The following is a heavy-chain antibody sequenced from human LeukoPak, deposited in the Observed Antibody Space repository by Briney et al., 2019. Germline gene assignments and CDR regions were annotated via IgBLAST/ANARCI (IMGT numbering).Heavy chain of an antibody. CDR1: GYSFSSYW. CDR3: ARHLGAATLGKTYYYYYMDV. CDR2: IYPGDSDT. J-gene: IGHJ6*03. V-gene: IGHV5-51*01. Sequence: GESLKISCKGSGYSFSSYWIGWVRQMPGKGLEWLGIIYPGDSDTRYSPSFQGQVTISADKSISTAYLQWSSLKASDTAMYYCARHLGAATLGKTYYYYYMDVWGKGTTVTVSS. D-gene: IGHD6-25*01.